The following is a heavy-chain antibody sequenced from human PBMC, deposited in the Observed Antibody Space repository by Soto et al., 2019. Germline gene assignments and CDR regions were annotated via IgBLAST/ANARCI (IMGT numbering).Heavy chain of an antibody. Sequence: GGSLRLSCAASGFTFSSYAMHWVRQAPGKGLEWVAVISYDGSNKYYADSVKGRFTISRDNSKNTLYLQMNSLRAEDTAVYYCARDLLTNYYGSGSYSTPRDYYGMDVWGQGTTVTVSS. CDR1: GFTFSSYA. CDR3: ARDLLTNYYGSGSYSTPRDYYGMDV. V-gene: IGHV3-30-3*01. D-gene: IGHD3-10*01. J-gene: IGHJ6*02. CDR2: ISYDGSNK.